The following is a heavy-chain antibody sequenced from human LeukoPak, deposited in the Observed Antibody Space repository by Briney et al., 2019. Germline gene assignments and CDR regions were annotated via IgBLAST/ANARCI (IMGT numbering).Heavy chain of an antibody. V-gene: IGHV1-69*13. D-gene: IGHD2-15*01. CDR3: AREPYCSGGSYSSAPLDY. CDR2: IIPIFGTA. CDR1: GGTFSSYA. J-gene: IGHJ4*02. Sequence: ASVKVSCKASGGTFSSYAISWVRQAPGQGLEWMGGIIPIFGTANYAQKFQGRVTITADESTSTAYMELSSLRSEDTAVYYCAREPYCSGGSYSSAPLDYWGQGTLVTVSS.